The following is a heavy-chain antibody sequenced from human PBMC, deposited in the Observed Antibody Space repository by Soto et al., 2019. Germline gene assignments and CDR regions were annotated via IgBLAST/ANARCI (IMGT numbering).Heavy chain of an antibody. J-gene: IGHJ6*02. CDR2: INAGNGNT. V-gene: IGHV1-3*01. D-gene: IGHD3-3*01. CDR1: GYTFTSYA. Sequence: ASVKVSCKASGYTFTSYAMHWVRQAPGQRLEWMGWINAGNGNTKYSQKFQGRVTITRDTSASTAYMELSSLRSEDTAVYYCARKRITIFGGGYYYGMDVWGQGTTVTVSS. CDR3: ARKRITIFGGGYYYGMDV.